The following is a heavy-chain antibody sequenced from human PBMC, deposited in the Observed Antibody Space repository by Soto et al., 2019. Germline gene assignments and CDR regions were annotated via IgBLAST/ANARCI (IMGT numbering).Heavy chain of an antibody. CDR1: GGSFSGYY. V-gene: IGHV4-34*01. J-gene: IGHJ4*02. Sequence: QVQLQQWGAGLLKPSETLSLTCAVYGGSFSGYYWTWIRQPPGTGLEWIGDINDSGSTNYNPSLTSRVTISGDASKNQFSLKLTSVTAADTAVYYCARDKITGRFDYWGQGTLVTVSS. CDR3: ARDKITGRFDY. CDR2: INDSGST. D-gene: IGHD2-8*02.